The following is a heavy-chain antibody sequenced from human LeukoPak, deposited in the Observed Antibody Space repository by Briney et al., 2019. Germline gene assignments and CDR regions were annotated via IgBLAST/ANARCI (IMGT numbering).Heavy chain of an antibody. CDR1: GGSFSSYC. Sequence: SETLSLTCTVSGGSFSSYCRKWIRQPPGKGLEWIGYSYYSGTTKYNPSLESRVTISVDASKKYCSLNLRSVTAADTAVYYCAIRRAKDRSDDFDNWGQGIMVTVSS. CDR2: SYYSGTT. D-gene: IGHD2-15*01. CDR3: AIRRAKDRSDDFDN. J-gene: IGHJ3*02. V-gene: IGHV4-59*08.